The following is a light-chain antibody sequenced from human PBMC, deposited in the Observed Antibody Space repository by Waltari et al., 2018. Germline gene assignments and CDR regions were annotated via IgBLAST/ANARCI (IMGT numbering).Light chain of an antibody. V-gene: IGKV3-11*01. CDR3: QQRSNWPSFT. Sequence: DIVLTQSPATLSLSPGESATISCRASQSVSSYLARYQQKPGQAPSPTIYVAPNRATAIPARFSGSGSGTDFTLTISSLGPEDFAVYYCQQRSNWPSFTFGPGTKVDIK. CDR2: VAP. CDR1: QSVSSY. J-gene: IGKJ3*01.